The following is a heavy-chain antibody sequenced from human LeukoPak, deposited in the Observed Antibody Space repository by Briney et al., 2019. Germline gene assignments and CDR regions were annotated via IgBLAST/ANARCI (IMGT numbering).Heavy chain of an antibody. CDR2: ISYDGSNK. V-gene: IGHV3-30-3*01. J-gene: IGHJ6*02. D-gene: IGHD3-9*01. Sequence: GGSLRLSCAASGFTFSSYAMHWVRQAPGKGLEWVAVISYDGSNKYYADSVKGRFTISRDNSKNTLYLQMNSLRAEDTAVYYCARAGGGLRYFDWLLAPPYYYGVDVWGQGTTVTASS. CDR1: GFTFSSYA. CDR3: ARAGGGLRYFDWLLAPPYYYGVDV.